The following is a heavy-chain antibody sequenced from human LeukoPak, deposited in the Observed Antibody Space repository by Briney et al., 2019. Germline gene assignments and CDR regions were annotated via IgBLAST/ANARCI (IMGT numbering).Heavy chain of an antibody. D-gene: IGHD3-22*01. J-gene: IGHJ4*02. Sequence: PGGSLRLSCAASGFTFSSYSMNWVRQAPGKGLEWVSSISSSSSYIYYADSVKGRFTISRNNAKNSLYLQMNSLRAEDTAVYYCASGFAYYYDIFGFYWGQGTLVTVSS. V-gene: IGHV3-21*01. CDR3: ASGFAYYYDIFGFY. CDR2: ISSSSSYI. CDR1: GFTFSSYS.